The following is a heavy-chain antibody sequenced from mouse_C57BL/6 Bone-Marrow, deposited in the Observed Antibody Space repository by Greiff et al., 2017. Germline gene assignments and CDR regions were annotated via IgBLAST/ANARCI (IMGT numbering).Heavy chain of an antibody. D-gene: IGHD2-12*01. Sequence: VKLMESGAELARPGASVKLSCKASGYPFTSYGISWVKQRTGQGLEWIGEIYPRSGNTYYNEKFKGKATLTADKSSSTAYMELRILTSEDSAVYFCARLRRHLFDYWGQGTTLTVSS. V-gene: IGHV1-81*01. CDR3: ARLRRHLFDY. CDR1: GYPFTSYG. J-gene: IGHJ2*01. CDR2: IYPRSGNT.